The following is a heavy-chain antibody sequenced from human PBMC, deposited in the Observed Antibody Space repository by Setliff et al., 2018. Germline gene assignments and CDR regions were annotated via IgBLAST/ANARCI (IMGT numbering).Heavy chain of an antibody. V-gene: IGHV4-34*01. CDR1: GGSSSGHH. D-gene: IGHD3-22*01. Sequence: PSETLSLTCAVYGGSSSGHHWCWIRQPPWKGLEWIGEINHSGSANYNPSLKSRVTISLDTSKNQFSLKLSSVTAADTAVYYCARGDYYDSSAYSPDTFDIWGQGTMVTVSS. J-gene: IGHJ3*02. CDR3: ARGDYYDSSAYSPDTFDI. CDR2: INHSGSA.